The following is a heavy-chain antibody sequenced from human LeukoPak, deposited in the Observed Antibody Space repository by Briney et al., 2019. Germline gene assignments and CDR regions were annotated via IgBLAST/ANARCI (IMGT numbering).Heavy chain of an antibody. CDR2: ISYDGSNK. Sequence: GGSLRLSCAASGFTFSTYTIHWVRQAPGKGLEWVAVISYDGSNKYYADSVKGRFTISRDNSKNTLYLQMNSLRAEDTAVYYCAKGGGRIVVVPAARRDWFDPWGQGTLVTVSS. D-gene: IGHD2-2*01. V-gene: IGHV3-30*04. J-gene: IGHJ5*02. CDR1: GFTFSTYT. CDR3: AKGGGRIVVVPAARRDWFDP.